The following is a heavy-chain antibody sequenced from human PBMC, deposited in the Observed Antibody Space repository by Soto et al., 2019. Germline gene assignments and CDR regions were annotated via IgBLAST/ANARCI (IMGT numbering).Heavy chain of an antibody. CDR1: GYTFTDYY. J-gene: IGHJ5*02. CDR2: INPNSGGT. V-gene: IGHV1-2*02. D-gene: IGHD4-4*01. CDR3: ARAISGNYDVEGLNWFDP. Sequence: QVQLVQSGAEVKEPGASVLVSCKASGYTFTDYYMHWVRQAPGQGLEWMGWINPNSGGTNYAPKFQGRVTMTRDTSISTAYMELSRLRSDDTAVYYCARAISGNYDVEGLNWFDPWGQGTLVTVSS.